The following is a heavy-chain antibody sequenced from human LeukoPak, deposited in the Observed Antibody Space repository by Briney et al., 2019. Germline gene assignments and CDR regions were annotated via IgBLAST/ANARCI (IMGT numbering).Heavy chain of an antibody. CDR3: AKGDYDFWSGYLPPIDY. D-gene: IGHD3-3*01. J-gene: IGHJ4*02. Sequence: PGGSLRLSCAASGFTFSSYAMSWVRQAPGKGLEWVSAISGSGGSTYYADSVKGRFTISRDNSKNTLYLQMNSLRAEDTAVYYCAKGDYDFWSGYLPPIDYWGQGTLVTVSS. V-gene: IGHV3-23*01. CDR1: GFTFSSYA. CDR2: ISGSGGST.